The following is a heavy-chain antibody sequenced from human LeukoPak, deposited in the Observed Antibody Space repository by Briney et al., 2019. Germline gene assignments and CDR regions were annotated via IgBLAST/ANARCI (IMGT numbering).Heavy chain of an antibody. Sequence: GGSLRLSCAASGFTFSSYWMSWVRQAPGKGLEWVANIQQDGSEKYYVDSVKGRFTISRDNAKNSMYLRMNSLRAEDAAVYYCARGDYYDSGTSFIDAFDIWGQGTMVTVSS. CDR3: ARGDYYDSGTSFIDAFDI. D-gene: IGHD3-10*01. J-gene: IGHJ3*02. CDR1: GFTFSSYW. V-gene: IGHV3-7*01. CDR2: IQQDGSEK.